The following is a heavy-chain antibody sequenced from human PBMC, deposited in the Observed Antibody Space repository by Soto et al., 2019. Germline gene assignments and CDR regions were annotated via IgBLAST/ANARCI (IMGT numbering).Heavy chain of an antibody. V-gene: IGHV4-39*01. D-gene: IGHD1-20*01. CDR1: GGSISGSYYY. Sequence: PSETLSLTCAVSGGSISGSYYYWGWLRQSPGGWPEWIGSVFYTGFTSYNPSLESRVSVSVDTSKNQFSLRVSAVTAADTAVYYCASSQKGYNWNYFDHWGQGALVTVSS. J-gene: IGHJ4*02. CDR3: ASSQKGYNWNYFDH. CDR2: VFYTGFT.